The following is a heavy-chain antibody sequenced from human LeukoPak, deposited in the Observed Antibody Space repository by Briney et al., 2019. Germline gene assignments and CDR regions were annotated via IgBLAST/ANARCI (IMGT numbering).Heavy chain of an antibody. V-gene: IGHV1-46*01. D-gene: IGHD2-21*01. CDR2: ISPSDGST. J-gene: IGHJ5*02. Sequence: ASVKVSCKASGYSFISYYMHWVRQAPGQGLEWMGIISPSDGSTTYAQKFQGRVTMSRDTSTSTVYMELSSLRSEDTAVFYCARDLLWGGDDYNWFDPWGQGTLVTVSS. CDR3: ARDLLWGGDDYNWFDP. CDR1: GYSFISYY.